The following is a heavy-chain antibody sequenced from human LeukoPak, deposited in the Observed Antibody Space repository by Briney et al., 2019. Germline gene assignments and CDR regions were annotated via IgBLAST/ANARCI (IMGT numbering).Heavy chain of an antibody. V-gene: IGHV3-64*01. Sequence: GGSLRLSCAASGFTFSSYAMHWVRQAPGKGLEYVSAISSNGGSTYYANSVKGRFTISRDNSKNTLYLQMGRLRAEDMAVYYCARGPAVAGFFDYWGQGTLVTVSS. D-gene: IGHD6-19*01. CDR3: ARGPAVAGFFDY. J-gene: IGHJ4*02. CDR2: ISSNGGST. CDR1: GFTFSSYA.